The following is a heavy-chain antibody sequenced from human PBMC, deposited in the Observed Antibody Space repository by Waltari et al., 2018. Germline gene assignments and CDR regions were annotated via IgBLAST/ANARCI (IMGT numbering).Heavy chain of an antibody. V-gene: IGHV4-61*02. CDR1: DGSISSGSYY. J-gene: IGHJ3*02. Sequence: QVQLQESGPGLVKPSETLSLTCSVSDGSISSGSYYWTWIRQPAGKGLEWMGRIYTSGSTNYNPSLRSRLTISVDTSNNQFSLKLSSVTAADTAVYYCARDPPQLADAFDIWGQGTMVTVSS. D-gene: IGHD3-10*01. CDR3: ARDPPQLADAFDI. CDR2: IYTSGST.